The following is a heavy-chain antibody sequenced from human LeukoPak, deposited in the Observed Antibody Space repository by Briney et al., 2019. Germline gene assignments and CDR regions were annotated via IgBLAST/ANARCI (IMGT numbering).Heavy chain of an antibody. V-gene: IGHV4-59*01. Sequence: SETLSLTCTVSGGSISSYYWSWIRQPPGKGLEWIGYIYYSGSTNYNPSPKSRVTISVDTSKNQFSLKLSSVTAADTAVYYCARDGGEHDAFDIWGQGTMVTVSS. D-gene: IGHD4-23*01. J-gene: IGHJ3*02. CDR3: ARDGGEHDAFDI. CDR1: GGSISSYY. CDR2: IYYSGST.